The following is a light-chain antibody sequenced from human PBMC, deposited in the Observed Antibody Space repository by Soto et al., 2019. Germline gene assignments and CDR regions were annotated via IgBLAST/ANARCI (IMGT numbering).Light chain of an antibody. CDR2: DDS. J-gene: IGLJ1*01. V-gene: IGLV3-21*02. Sequence: SYELTQSPSVSVAPGQTVSITCGGYNIGSKSVHWYQQKPGQAPVLVVYDDSDRRSRIPERFSGSNSGNTATLTITRVAAGDEADYHCLVWDSRSEHYVFGTGTKV. CDR3: LVWDSRSEHYV. CDR1: NIGSKS.